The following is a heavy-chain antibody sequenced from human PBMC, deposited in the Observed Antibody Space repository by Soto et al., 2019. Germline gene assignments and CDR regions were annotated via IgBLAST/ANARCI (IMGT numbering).Heavy chain of an antibody. V-gene: IGHV3-64*01. CDR3: ARGGYCSGGSGYSNLRPWYVDL. J-gene: IGHJ2*01. D-gene: IGHD2-15*01. Sequence: GGSLRLSCAASGFIFSSYVMHWVRQAPGKGLEYVSVISSNGGTTYYANSVQGRFTISRDNSKHTLYLEMGSLRAEDLAVYYCARGGYCSGGSGYSNLRPWYVDLWGRGTLVTVSS. CDR1: GFIFSSYV. CDR2: ISSNGGTT.